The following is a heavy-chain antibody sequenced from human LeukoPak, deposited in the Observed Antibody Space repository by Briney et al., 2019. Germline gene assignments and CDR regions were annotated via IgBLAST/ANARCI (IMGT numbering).Heavy chain of an antibody. V-gene: IGHV3-48*03. CDR2: ISSSGSTI. D-gene: IGHD5-18*01. CDR3: ARAPATAMVRFDY. J-gene: IGHJ4*02. CDR1: GFTFSSYE. Sequence: GGSLRLSRAASGFTFSSYEMNWVRQAPGKGLEWVSYISSSGSTIYYADSVKGRFTISRDNAKNSLYLQMNSLRAEDTAVYYCARAPATAMVRFDYWGQGTLVTVSS.